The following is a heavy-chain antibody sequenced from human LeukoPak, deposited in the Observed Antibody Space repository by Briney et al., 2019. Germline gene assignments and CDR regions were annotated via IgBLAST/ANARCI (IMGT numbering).Heavy chain of an antibody. J-gene: IGHJ4*02. CDR1: GGTFSSYA. Sequence: ASVKVSCKASGGTFSSYAISWVRQAPGQGLEWMGGINTNTGNPTYAQGFTGRFVFSLDTSVSTAYLQISSLKAEDTAVYYCARVPHWDTAMADYFDCWGQGTLVTVSS. V-gene: IGHV7-4-1*02. CDR3: ARVPHWDTAMADYFDC. CDR2: INTNTGNP. D-gene: IGHD5-18*01.